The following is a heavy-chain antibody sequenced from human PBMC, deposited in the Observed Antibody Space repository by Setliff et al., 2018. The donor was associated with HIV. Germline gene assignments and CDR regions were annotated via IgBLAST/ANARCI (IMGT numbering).Heavy chain of an antibody. CDR3: ARATTRSYNSV. CDR1: GGTISSYT. Sequence: ASVKVSCKASGGTISSYTVSWVRQAPGQGLEWMGGIIPIVGRVNYAQKFEARLTITADTSTNTAYMELRNLGSEDTAIYYCARATTRSYNSVWGQGTLVTVSS. CDR2: IIPIVGRV. J-gene: IGHJ4*02. D-gene: IGHD6-19*01. V-gene: IGHV1-69*10.